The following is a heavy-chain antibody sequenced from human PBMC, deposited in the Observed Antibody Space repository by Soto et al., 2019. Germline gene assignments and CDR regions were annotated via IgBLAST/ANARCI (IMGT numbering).Heavy chain of an antibody. V-gene: IGHV3-30*18. CDR3: AKPATPTTVTAPQGLDV. CDR1: GFTFSSYG. J-gene: IGHJ6*02. D-gene: IGHD4-17*01. CDR2: ISYDGNDK. Sequence: QVQLVESGGGVVQPWRSLRLSCAASGFTFSSYGMHWVRQAPGKGLEWVTVISYDGNDKYYGDSVKGRFTISRENSNNTLYLQMNSLRPEDTAVYYWAKPATPTTVTAPQGLDVWGQGTTVTVSS.